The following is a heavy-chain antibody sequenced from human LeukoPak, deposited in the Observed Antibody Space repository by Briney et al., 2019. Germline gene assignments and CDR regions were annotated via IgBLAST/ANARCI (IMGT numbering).Heavy chain of an antibody. J-gene: IGHJ4*02. CDR1: GYTFTGYY. Sequence: ASVKVSCKASGYTFTGYYMHWVRQAPGQGLEWMGWINPNSGGTNHAQKFQGRVTMTRDTSISTAYMELSRLRSDDTAVYYCASEGGYYFLNYWGQGTLVTVSS. CDR3: ASEGGYYFLNY. CDR2: INPNSGGT. D-gene: IGHD3-22*01. V-gene: IGHV1-2*02.